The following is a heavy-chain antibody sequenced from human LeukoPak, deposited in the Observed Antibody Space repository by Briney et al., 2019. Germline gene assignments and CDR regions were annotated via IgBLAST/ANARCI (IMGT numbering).Heavy chain of an antibody. Sequence: SETLSLTCAVSGSSISSGGYSWSWIRQPPGKGLEWIGYIYHSGSTYYNPSLKSRVTISVDRSKNQFSLKLSSVTAADTAVYYCARDSSGDGWFDPWDQGTLVTVSS. CDR1: GSSISSGGYS. J-gene: IGHJ5*02. CDR3: ARDSSGDGWFDP. D-gene: IGHD2-21*01. CDR2: IYHSGST. V-gene: IGHV4-30-2*01.